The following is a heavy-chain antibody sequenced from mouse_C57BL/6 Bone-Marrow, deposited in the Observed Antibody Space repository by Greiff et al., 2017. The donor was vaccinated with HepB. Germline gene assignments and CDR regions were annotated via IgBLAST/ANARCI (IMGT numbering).Heavy chain of an antibody. J-gene: IGHJ2*01. CDR1: GYAFSSYW. Sequence: QVHVKQSGAELVKPGASVKISCKASGYAFSSYWMNWVKQRPGKGLEWIGQIYPGDGDTNYNGKFKGKATLTADKSSSTAYMQLSSLTSEDSAVYFCARPLYGSSLYFDYWGQGTTLTVSS. D-gene: IGHD1-1*01. CDR2: IYPGDGDT. CDR3: ARPLYGSSLYFDY. V-gene: IGHV1-80*01.